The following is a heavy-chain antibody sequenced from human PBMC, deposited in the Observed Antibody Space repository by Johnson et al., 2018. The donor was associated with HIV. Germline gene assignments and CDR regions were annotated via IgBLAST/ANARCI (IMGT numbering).Heavy chain of an antibody. V-gene: IGHV3-23*04. CDR3: VRRPFGAAPGADAFDI. J-gene: IGHJ3*02. Sequence: VQLVESGGGWVQPGGSLRLSCAASGFSFSNYAMTWVRQAPGKGLEWVSTVNGGGGSTYYADSVKGRFTVSRDNSNNMLYLQMNSLRADDTAGDYCVRRPFGAAPGADAFDIWGQGTMVTVSS. D-gene: IGHD6-13*01. CDR1: GFSFSNYA. CDR2: VNGGGGST.